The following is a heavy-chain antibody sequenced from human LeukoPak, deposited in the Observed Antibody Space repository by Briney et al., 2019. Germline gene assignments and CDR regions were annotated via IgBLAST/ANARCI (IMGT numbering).Heavy chain of an antibody. Sequence: GGSLRLSCAASGFTFSSYDMHWVRQTTGKGLEWVSAIDTAGGTYYPGSVEGRFTISRENAKSSFHLQMNSLTDADTAVYYCVREGFCGGDCPAYFDFWGRGTLVTVSS. J-gene: IGHJ2*01. CDR1: GFTFSSYD. V-gene: IGHV3-13*04. D-gene: IGHD2-21*02. CDR3: VREGFCGGDCPAYFDF. CDR2: IDTAGGT.